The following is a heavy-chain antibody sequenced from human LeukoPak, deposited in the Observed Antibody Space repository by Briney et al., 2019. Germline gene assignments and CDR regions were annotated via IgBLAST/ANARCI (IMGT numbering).Heavy chain of an antibody. J-gene: IGHJ3*02. Sequence: GGSLRLSCAASGFTFSNNAMHWVRQAPGKVLEWVALISYDGSNKHYADSVKGRFTISRDNSKNTLYLQMNSLRAEDTAVYYCAREVSAAFDIWGQGTMVTVSS. V-gene: IGHV3-30*03. D-gene: IGHD1-14*01. CDR3: AREVSAAFDI. CDR2: ISYDGSNK. CDR1: GFTFSNNA.